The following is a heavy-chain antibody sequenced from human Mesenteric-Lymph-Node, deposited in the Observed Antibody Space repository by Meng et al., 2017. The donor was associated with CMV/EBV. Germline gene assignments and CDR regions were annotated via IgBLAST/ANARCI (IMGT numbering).Heavy chain of an antibody. V-gene: IGHV4-39*01. CDR3: ARHVRIGDSRLDY. CDR2: TYYSGST. D-gene: IGHD3-22*01. CDR1: GCSNSSSSYY. Sequence: SQTLSLTCTVSGCSNSSSSYYWGWIRQPPVKGLEWIGSTYYSGSTYYNPSLKRRGTISVDTSKNQFSLKLSSVIAADTAVYYCARHVRIGDSRLDYWGQGTLVTVSS. J-gene: IGHJ4*02.